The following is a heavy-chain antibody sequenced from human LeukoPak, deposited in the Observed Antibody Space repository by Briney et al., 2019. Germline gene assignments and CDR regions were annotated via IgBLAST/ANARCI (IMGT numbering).Heavy chain of an antibody. CDR2: ISGSGSST. CDR3: AKDSSGWTPFY. CDR1: GFTFSTYV. V-gene: IGHV3-23*01. J-gene: IGHJ4*02. Sequence: VGSLRLSCAASGFTFSTYVMSWVRQAPGKGLEWVSVISGSGSSTYYADSVKGRFTISRDNSKNTLYLQMNSLRAEDTAVYYCAKDSSGWTPFYWGQGTLVTVSS. D-gene: IGHD6-19*01.